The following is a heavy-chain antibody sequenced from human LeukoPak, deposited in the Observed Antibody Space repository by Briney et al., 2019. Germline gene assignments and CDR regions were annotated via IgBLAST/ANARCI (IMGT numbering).Heavy chain of an antibody. CDR3: ARGPSSGYYYGWFDP. J-gene: IGHJ5*02. V-gene: IGHV3-64*01. CDR2: ISSNGGST. D-gene: IGHD3-22*01. Sequence: GGSLRLSCAVSGFTFSSYAMHWVRQAPGKGLEYVSAISSNGGSTYYANSVKGRFTISRDNSKNTLYLQMGSLRAEDMAVYYCARGPSSGYYYGWFDPWGQGTLVTVSS. CDR1: GFTFSSYA.